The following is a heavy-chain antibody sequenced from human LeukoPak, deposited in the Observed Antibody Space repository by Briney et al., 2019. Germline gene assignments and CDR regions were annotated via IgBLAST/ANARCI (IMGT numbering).Heavy chain of an antibody. Sequence: GGSLRLSCSASGFIDSSNYMSWVRQAPGKGPEWVSLIYSGGSKYYADSVMGRCTISRDKSNNTLYLQMSSLRADDTAVYYCATGGRSGVAFESWGQGTLVTVSS. CDR2: IYSGGSK. J-gene: IGHJ4*02. V-gene: IGHV3-53*01. D-gene: IGHD2-15*01. CDR3: ATGGRSGVAFES. CDR1: GFIDSSNY.